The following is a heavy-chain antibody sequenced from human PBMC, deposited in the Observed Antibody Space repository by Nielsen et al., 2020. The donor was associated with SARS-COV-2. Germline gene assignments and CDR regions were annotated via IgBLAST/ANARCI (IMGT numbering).Heavy chain of an antibody. D-gene: IGHD5-18*01. CDR1: GYTFTSYG. CDR2: ISAYNGNT. V-gene: IGHV1-18*01. Sequence: ASVKVSCKASGYTFTSYGISWVRQAPGQGLEWMGWISAYNGNTNYAQKLQGRVTMTTDTSTSTAYMELRSLRSEDTAVYYCARVQGSYGYYYYYGMDVWGQGTTVTVSS. J-gene: IGHJ6*02. CDR3: ARVQGSYGYYYYYGMDV.